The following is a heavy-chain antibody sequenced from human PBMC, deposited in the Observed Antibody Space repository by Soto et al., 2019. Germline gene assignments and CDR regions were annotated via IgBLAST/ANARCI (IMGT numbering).Heavy chain of an antibody. D-gene: IGHD3-3*01. CDR1: GGSISSYY. Sequence: SATLSLTCTVSGGSISSYYWSWIRQPPGKGLEWIGYIYYSGSTNYNPSLKSRVTISVDTSKNQFSLKLSSVTAADTAVYYCARDKTDYDFWSGNYYYYGMDVWGQGTTVTVSS. CDR2: IYYSGST. V-gene: IGHV4-59*01. CDR3: ARDKTDYDFWSGNYYYYGMDV. J-gene: IGHJ6*02.